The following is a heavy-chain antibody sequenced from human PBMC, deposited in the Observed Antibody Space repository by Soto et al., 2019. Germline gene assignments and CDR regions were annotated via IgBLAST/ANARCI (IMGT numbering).Heavy chain of an antibody. V-gene: IGHV4-59*01. CDR1: GGSISSYY. Sequence: SETLSLTCTVSGGSISSYYWSWIRQPPGKGLEWIGYIYYSGSTNYNPSLKSRVTISVDTSKNQFSLKLSSVTAADTAVYYCARQRSGYPFSGWFDPWGQGTLVTVSS. D-gene: IGHD3-3*01. CDR3: ARQRSGYPFSGWFDP. CDR2: IYYSGST. J-gene: IGHJ5*02.